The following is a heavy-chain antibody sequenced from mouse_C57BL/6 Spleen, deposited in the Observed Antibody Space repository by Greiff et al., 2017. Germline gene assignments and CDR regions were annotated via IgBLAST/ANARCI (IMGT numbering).Heavy chain of an antibody. CDR3: AREGYDYRYAMDY. CDR1: GFTFSDYG. D-gene: IGHD2-4*01. Sequence: EVKLVESGGGLVKPGGSLKLSCAASGFTFSDYGMHWVRQAPEKGLEWVAYISSGSSTIYYADTVKGRFTISRDNAKNTLFLQMTSLRSEDTAMYYCAREGYDYRYAMDYWGQGTSVTVSS. J-gene: IGHJ4*01. CDR2: ISSGSSTI. V-gene: IGHV5-17*01.